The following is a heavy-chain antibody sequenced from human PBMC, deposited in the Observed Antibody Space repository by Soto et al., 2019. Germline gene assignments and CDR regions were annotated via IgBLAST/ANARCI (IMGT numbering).Heavy chain of an antibody. Sequence: GGSLRLSCAASGFTFSDYYMSWIRQAPGKGLEWVSYISSSSSYTNYADSVKGRFTISRDNAKNSLYLQMNSLRAEDTAVFYCARDRRYYDSGVSREGYYYGMDVWGQGTTVTVSS. V-gene: IGHV3-11*06. D-gene: IGHD3-22*01. CDR3: ARDRRYYDSGVSREGYYYGMDV. CDR1: GFTFSDYY. CDR2: ISSSSSYT. J-gene: IGHJ6*02.